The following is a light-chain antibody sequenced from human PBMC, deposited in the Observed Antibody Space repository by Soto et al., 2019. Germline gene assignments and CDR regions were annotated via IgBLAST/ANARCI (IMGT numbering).Light chain of an antibody. J-gene: IGKJ1*01. Sequence: DIQLTHSPSFLSASVVYRVTISFRASQGIANYLALYQQKPGTAPKLLIYAASTLQSGVPSRFSGSGSGAEFSLTISSLQPEDFATYHCQKFNSYPRKFGQGTKVDIK. V-gene: IGKV1-9*01. CDR2: AAS. CDR3: QKFNSYPRK. CDR1: QGIANY.